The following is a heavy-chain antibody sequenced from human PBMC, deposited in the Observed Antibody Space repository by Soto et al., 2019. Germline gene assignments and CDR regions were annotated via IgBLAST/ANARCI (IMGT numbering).Heavy chain of an antibody. CDR1: GGTFRTSA. CDR2: IMPVFSTP. J-gene: IGHJ6*01. V-gene: IGHV1-69*12. CDR3: ARDKDRQLLGGNYSYIMDV. D-gene: IGHD3-3*02. Sequence: QVQLVQSGAEVKKPGSSVKVSCKTSGGTFRTSAISWVRQAPGQGLEWMGGIMPVFSTPDYAQKFQGRVTITADESTGTAYMELSSLRSEDTAVYYCARDKDRQLLGGNYSYIMDVWGQGTTVTVSS.